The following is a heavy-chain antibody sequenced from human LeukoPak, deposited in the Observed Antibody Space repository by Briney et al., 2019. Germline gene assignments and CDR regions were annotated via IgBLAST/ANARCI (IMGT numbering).Heavy chain of an antibody. CDR3: ASGYYDSSGYYLF. CDR2: IIPIFGTA. D-gene: IGHD3-22*01. J-gene: IGHJ4*02. Sequence: SVKVSCKASGGTFSSYAISWVRQAPGQGLEWMGGIIPIFGTANYAQKFQGRVTITADESTSTAYMELSSLRSEDTAVYYCASGYYDSSGYYLFWGQGTLVTVSS. V-gene: IGHV1-69*13. CDR1: GGTFSSYA.